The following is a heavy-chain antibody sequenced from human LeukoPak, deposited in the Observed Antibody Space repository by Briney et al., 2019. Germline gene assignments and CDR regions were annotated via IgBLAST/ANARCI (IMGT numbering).Heavy chain of an antibody. Sequence: GGSLRLSCAASGFTFSSYGMHWVRQAPGKGLEWVAVISYDGSNKYYADSVKGRFTISRDNSKNTLYLQMNSLRAEDTALYYCAKDIAADTAQGDDAFDIWGQGTMVTVSS. CDR2: ISYDGSNK. CDR1: GFTFSSYG. CDR3: AKDIAADTAQGDDAFDI. J-gene: IGHJ3*02. D-gene: IGHD5-18*01. V-gene: IGHV3-30*18.